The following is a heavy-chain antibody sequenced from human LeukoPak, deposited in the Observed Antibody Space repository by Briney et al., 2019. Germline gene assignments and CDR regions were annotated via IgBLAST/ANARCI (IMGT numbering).Heavy chain of an antibody. Sequence: GGSLRLSCAASGFTFSSYSNNWVRQAPREGLEWVSGISGSCGTTYYADSVKGRFTISRDNSKNTLYLQMNSLRAEDTAVYYCAKDLGLVTLALGFWGQGTLVTVSS. J-gene: IGHJ4*02. V-gene: IGHV3-23*01. CDR2: ISGSCGTT. D-gene: IGHD3/OR15-3a*01. CDR1: GFTFSSYS. CDR3: AKDLGLVTLALGF.